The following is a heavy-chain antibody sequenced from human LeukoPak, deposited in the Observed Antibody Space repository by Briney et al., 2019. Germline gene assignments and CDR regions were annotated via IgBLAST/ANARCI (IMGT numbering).Heavy chain of an antibody. CDR3: AHGARYYYGSGSPFDY. CDR1: GVSLSTSGVG. D-gene: IGHD3-10*01. CDR2: IYWDDDK. V-gene: IGHV2-5*02. Sequence: SGPTLVKPTQTLTLTCTFSGVSLSTSGVGVGWIRQPPGKALEWLALIYWDDDKRYSPSLKSRLTITKDTSKNQVVLTMTNMDPVDTATYYCAHGARYYYGSGSPFDYWGQGTLVTVSS. J-gene: IGHJ4*02.